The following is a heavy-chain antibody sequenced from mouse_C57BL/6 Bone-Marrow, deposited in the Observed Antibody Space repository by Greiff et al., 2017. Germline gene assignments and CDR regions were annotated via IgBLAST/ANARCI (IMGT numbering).Heavy chain of an antibody. CDR1: GYTFTSYW. Sequence: QVQLQQPGAELVKPGASVKLSCKASGYTFTSYWMHWVKQRPGQGLEWIGMIHPNSGSTNYNEKFKSKATLTVDKSSSTAYMQLSSLTSEDSAVEYGARSSSTVVATYWYFDVWGTGTPVTVSA. V-gene: IGHV1-64*01. J-gene: IGHJ1*03. CDR3: ARSSSTVVATYWYFDV. D-gene: IGHD1-1*01. CDR2: IHPNSGST.